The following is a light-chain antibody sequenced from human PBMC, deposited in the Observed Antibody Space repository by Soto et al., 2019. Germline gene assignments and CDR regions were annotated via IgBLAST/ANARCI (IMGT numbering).Light chain of an antibody. V-gene: IGKV1-39*01. J-gene: IGKJ4*01. CDR3: QQSYRTPLT. CDR1: QSINSY. CDR2: AAS. Sequence: DIQMTQSPSSLSASVGDRVTITCRASQSINSYLNWYQQKPGKAPKLLIYAASTLQSGVPSRFSGGGSGTDFTLTISSLQPEDFATFYCQQSYRTPLTFGGGTKVEIK.